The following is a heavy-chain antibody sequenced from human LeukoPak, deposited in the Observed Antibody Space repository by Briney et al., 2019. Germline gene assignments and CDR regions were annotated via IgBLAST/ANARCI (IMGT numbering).Heavy chain of an antibody. V-gene: IGHV4-30-2*01. CDR2: IYHSGST. CDR3: ATRYYGSGRYHS. CDR1: GGSISSGGYS. J-gene: IGHJ1*01. D-gene: IGHD3-10*01. Sequence: SETLSLTCAVSGGSISSGGYSWSWIRQPPGKGLEWIGYIYHSGSTYYNPSLKSRVTISVDRSKNQFSLKLSSVTAADTAVYYCATRYYGSGRYHSWGQGTLVTVSS.